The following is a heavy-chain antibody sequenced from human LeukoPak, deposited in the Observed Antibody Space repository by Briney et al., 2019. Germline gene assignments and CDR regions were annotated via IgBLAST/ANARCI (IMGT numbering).Heavy chain of an antibody. CDR3: AKGDYGDCY. J-gene: IGHJ4*02. CDR2: ITGSGGST. V-gene: IGHV3-23*01. Sequence: GGSLRLSCAASGFTFSSYAVAWVRQAPGKGLEWVSAITGSGGSTYYADSVKGRFTISRDNSKNTLYMQMSSLRAEDTAVYYCAKGDYGDCYWGQGTLVTVSS. D-gene: IGHD4-17*01. CDR1: GFTFSSYA.